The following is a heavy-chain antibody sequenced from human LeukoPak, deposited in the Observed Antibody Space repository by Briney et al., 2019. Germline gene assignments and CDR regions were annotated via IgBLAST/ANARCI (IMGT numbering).Heavy chain of an antibody. D-gene: IGHD3-22*01. CDR2: ISYDGSNE. J-gene: IGHJ3*02. Sequence: PGGSLRLSCAASGFTFSSYGMHWVRQAPGKGLEWVAVISYDGSNEYYADSVKGRFTISRDNSKNTLYPQMNSLRAEDTAVYYCAKLYYDSIGDAFDIWGQGTMVTVSS. V-gene: IGHV3-30*18. CDR3: AKLYYDSIGDAFDI. CDR1: GFTFSSYG.